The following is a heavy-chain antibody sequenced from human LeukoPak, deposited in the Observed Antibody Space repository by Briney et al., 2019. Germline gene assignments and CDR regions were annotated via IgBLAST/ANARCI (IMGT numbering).Heavy chain of an antibody. Sequence: SETLSLTCGVYGGSLNDYYWSWIRQPPGKGLEWIGEINHYGGTNYNPSLTPPLTISLHTSKPQFSLKLSSVTPPDTAVYYCATGDYYRLEAPKYYFDYWGQGTLVTVSS. CDR1: GGSLNDYY. D-gene: IGHD3-22*01. CDR2: INHYGGT. J-gene: IGHJ4*02. CDR3: ATGDYYRLEAPKYYFDY. V-gene: IGHV4-34*01.